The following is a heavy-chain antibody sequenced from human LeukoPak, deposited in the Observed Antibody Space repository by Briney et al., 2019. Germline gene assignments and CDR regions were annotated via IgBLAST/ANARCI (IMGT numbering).Heavy chain of an antibody. CDR2: IIPIFGSA. D-gene: IGHD3-22*01. V-gene: IGHV1-69*13. J-gene: IGHJ4*02. CDR3: ARANYYDSSGYPY. Sequence: SVTVSCKASGDTFSWYTISWVGQAPGQGLEWMGGIIPIFGSANYAQKFQGRVTITADESTSTAYMELSSLRSEDTAMYYCARANYYDSSGYPYWGQGTLVTVSS. CDR1: GDTFSWYT.